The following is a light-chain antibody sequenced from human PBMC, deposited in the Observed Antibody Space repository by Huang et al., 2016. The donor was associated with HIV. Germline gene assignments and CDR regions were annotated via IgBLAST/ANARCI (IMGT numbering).Light chain of an antibody. CDR2: GAS. CDR1: QHIGSN. J-gene: IGKJ1*01. V-gene: IGKV3D-15*01. CDR3: QQYNNWPRT. Sequence: VMTQSPVTLSVSPGERAALSCRASQHIGSNLAWYQQKPGQAPRRIIHGASTRAAGAPARFSGSGSETDFTLTICSLQSEDSAVYFCQQYNNWPRTFGQGTKVEIK.